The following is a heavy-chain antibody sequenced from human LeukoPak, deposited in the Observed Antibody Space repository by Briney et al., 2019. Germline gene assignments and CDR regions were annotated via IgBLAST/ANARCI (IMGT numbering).Heavy chain of an antibody. D-gene: IGHD5-18*01. J-gene: IGHJ4*02. CDR1: GYSFTSYW. V-gene: IGHV5-51*01. Sequence: GESLKISCKGSGYSFTSYWIGWVRQMPGKGLEWMGIIYPGDSDTRYSPSFQGQVTISADKSISTAYLQWSSLKASDPAMYYCALAYSYGIYYFDYWGQGTLVTVSS. CDR2: IYPGDSDT. CDR3: ALAYSYGIYYFDY.